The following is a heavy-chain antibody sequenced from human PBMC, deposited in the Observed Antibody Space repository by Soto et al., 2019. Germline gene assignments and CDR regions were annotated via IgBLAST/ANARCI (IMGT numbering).Heavy chain of an antibody. V-gene: IGHV3-13*01. J-gene: IGHJ6*02. CDR2: IGTAGDT. CDR1: GFTFSSYD. Sequence: GGSLRLSCAASGFTFSSYDMHWVRQATGKGLEWVSAIGTAGDTYYPGSVKGRFTISRENAKNSLYLQMNSLRAGDTAVYYCARGSLDDSSGYYVDYYYGMDVWGQGTTVTVSS. CDR3: ARGSLDDSSGYYVDYYYGMDV. D-gene: IGHD3-22*01.